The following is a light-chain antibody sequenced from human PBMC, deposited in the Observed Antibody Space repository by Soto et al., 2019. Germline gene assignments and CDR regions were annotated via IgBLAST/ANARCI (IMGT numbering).Light chain of an antibody. V-gene: IGKV1-5*03. Sequence: DIQMTQSPSTLSASVGDRVTITCRASQSISSWLAWYQQKPGKAPKLLIYKAYSLESGVPSRFSGSGSGTEFTLTINGLQPDDFAIYYCQQYNSYPWTFGQGTKVEIK. CDR1: QSISSW. J-gene: IGKJ1*01. CDR2: KAY. CDR3: QQYNSYPWT.